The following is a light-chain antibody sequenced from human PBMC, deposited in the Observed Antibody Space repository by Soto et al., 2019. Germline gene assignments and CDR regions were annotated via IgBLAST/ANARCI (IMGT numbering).Light chain of an antibody. CDR3: QQYYGTPPYT. Sequence: DIVMTQSPDSLTVSLGERATINCKSSQSVLYSSNNKNYLAWYQQKPGQPPKLLIYWASTRESGVPDRFSGSGSGTDFTLTISSLQAEDVAVYYCQQYYGTPPYTFSQGTRLEI. V-gene: IGKV4-1*01. CDR2: WAS. J-gene: IGKJ2*01. CDR1: QSVLYSSNNKNY.